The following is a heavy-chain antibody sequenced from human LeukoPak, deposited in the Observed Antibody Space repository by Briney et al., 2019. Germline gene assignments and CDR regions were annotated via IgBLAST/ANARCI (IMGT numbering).Heavy chain of an antibody. V-gene: IGHV4-34*01. Sequence: SETLSLTCAVYGGSFSGYYWSWIRQAPGKGLEWIGEINHSGSTNYNPSLKSRVTISVDTSKNQFSLKLSSVTAADTAVYYCARKRIFGVVIIRAPTAMDVWGQGTTVTVSS. CDR1: GGSFSGYY. D-gene: IGHD3-3*01. CDR2: INHSGST. J-gene: IGHJ6*02. CDR3: ARKRIFGVVIIRAPTAMDV.